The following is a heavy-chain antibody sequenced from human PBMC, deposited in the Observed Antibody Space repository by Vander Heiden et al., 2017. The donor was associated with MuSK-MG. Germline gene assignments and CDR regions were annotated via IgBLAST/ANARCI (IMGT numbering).Heavy chain of an antibody. V-gene: IGHV3-21*01. CDR3: ARDRDWASGTDY. Sequence: EVQLVESGGGLVKPGGSLKASCAASGFTFRSHSMNWVRQAPGKGLGWVSFISSSGSYIYYADSVKGRFTISRDNAENSLYLQMNSLRAEDTAVYYCARDRDWASGTDYWGQGTLVTVSS. CDR1: GFTFRSHS. J-gene: IGHJ4*02. CDR2: ISSSGSYI. D-gene: IGHD3-10*01.